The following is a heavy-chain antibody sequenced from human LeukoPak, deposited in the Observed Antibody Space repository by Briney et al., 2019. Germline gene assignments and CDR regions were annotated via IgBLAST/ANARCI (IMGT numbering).Heavy chain of an antibody. D-gene: IGHD2-8*01. V-gene: IGHV3-7*01. J-gene: IGHJ4*02. CDR1: GFTFRGYW. CDR3: TRAGLHTNEDDN. CDR2: INVDGSKT. Sequence: PGGSLRLSCAASGFTFRGYWMKWVRQPPGKGVEWVANINVDGSKTYYVDSVEGRFTISRDNAKNLLYLQMNSLRAEDTAVYFCTRAGLHTNEDDNWGQGTLVTVSS.